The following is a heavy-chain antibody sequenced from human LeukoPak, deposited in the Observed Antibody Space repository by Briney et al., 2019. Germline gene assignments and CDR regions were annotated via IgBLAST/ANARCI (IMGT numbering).Heavy chain of an antibody. J-gene: IGHJ3*02. V-gene: IGHV3-30*19. CDR2: ISYDGSNK. D-gene: IGHD2-21*02. CDR3: ARDRWYCGGHCLPGDAFDM. Sequence: PGGSLRLSCVVSGFTISSYGMHWVRQAPGKGLEWVAAISYDGSNKYYVDSVKGRFTISRDNSKNTLYLQMNSLRAEDTAVYYCARDRWYCGGHCLPGDAFDMWGQGTMVIVSS. CDR1: GFTISSYG.